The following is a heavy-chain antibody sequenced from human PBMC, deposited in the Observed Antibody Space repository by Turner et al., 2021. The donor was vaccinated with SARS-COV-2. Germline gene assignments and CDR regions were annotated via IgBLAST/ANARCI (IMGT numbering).Heavy chain of an antibody. CDR1: GGSISSKS. Sequence: QVQLQESGPGLVRPSETLSPTCTVPGGSISSKSWSWIRQSPGRGLEWIGYFYKIGSIDYNPTLRSRVTISVDTSKNQLSLNLISVTAADTAVYYCARHQGSASGYDHGMNVWGQGTAVIVSS. D-gene: IGHD1-26*01. CDR3: ARHQGSASGYDHGMNV. J-gene: IGHJ6*02. V-gene: IGHV4-59*08. CDR2: FYKIGSI.